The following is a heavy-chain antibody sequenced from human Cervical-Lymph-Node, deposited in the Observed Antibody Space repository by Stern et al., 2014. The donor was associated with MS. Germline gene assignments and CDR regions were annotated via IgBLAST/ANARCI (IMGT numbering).Heavy chain of an antibody. D-gene: IGHD3-3*01. V-gene: IGHV4-59*08. J-gene: IGHJ4*02. CDR2: VPYSGTT. CDR3: AGSGTYYPDY. Sequence: VQLVESGPGLVKPSETLSLTCSVSGGSLSSYYWNWIRQPPGQGLEWIANVPYSGTTNYNPSLKRRVNILTQPSMNNISTKLTSGTAADTAVYYCAGSGTYYPDYWGQGILVTVSS. CDR1: GGSLSSYY.